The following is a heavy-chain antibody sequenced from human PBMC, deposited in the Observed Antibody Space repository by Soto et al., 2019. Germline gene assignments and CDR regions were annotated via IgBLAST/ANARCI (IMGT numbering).Heavy chain of an antibody. J-gene: IGHJ4*02. D-gene: IGHD3-3*01. CDR1: GFSLTTSGVG. V-gene: IGHV2-5*02. CDR2: IYWDDDK. CDR3: AHRGVRTVFGWDNTNAMFLDF. Sequence: ITLNESGPTVVRPTETLTLTCRFSGFSLTTSGVGVGWIRQSPGKAPEWLALIYWDDDKRYSASLKSRLTIAKDPAKEQVVRTGADVEPTDTAIYDCAHRGVRTVFGWDNTNAMFLDFWGPGTPGAGS.